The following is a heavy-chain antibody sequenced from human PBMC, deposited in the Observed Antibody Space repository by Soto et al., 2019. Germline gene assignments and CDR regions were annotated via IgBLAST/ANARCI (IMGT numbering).Heavy chain of an antibody. V-gene: IGHV3-53*05. J-gene: IGHJ4*02. CDR1: GFSVSSNY. CDR3: AKDTYYHDSSGYYVFDY. CDR2: IHSGGST. Sequence: GSLRLSCAASGFSVSSNYMSWVRQAPGKGLEWVSTIHSGGSTYYADSVKGRFTISRDNSKNTLYLQMNSLRAEDTAVYYCAKDTYYHDSSGYYVFDYWGQGTLVTVSS. D-gene: IGHD3-22*01.